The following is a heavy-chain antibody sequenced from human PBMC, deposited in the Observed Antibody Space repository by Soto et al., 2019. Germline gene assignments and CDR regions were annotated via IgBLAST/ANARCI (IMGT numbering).Heavy chain of an antibody. V-gene: IGHV1-18*01. D-gene: IGHD3-10*01. J-gene: IGHJ3*02. Sequence: GASVKVSCKASGYTFTSYGISWVRQAPGQGLEWMGWISAYNGSTNYAQKLQGRVTMTTDTSTSTAYMELRSLRSDDTAVYYCARDSAPYYYGSGSYHDAFDIWGQGTMVTVSS. CDR1: GYTFTSYG. CDR3: ARDSAPYYYGSGSYHDAFDI. CDR2: ISAYNGST.